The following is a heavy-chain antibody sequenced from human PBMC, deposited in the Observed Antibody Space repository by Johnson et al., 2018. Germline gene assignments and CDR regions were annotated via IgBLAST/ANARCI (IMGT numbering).Heavy chain of an antibody. D-gene: IGHD2-15*01. CDR1: GFAFSQSW. Sequence: VQLVESGGGLVQTGGSLRLSCAASGFAFSQSWMHWVRQAPGKGLVWVSRIRSDEIGRDYADFVRGRCTISRENAKNTLYQQMGSLTVDDTAIYYCVRAADANPSQFDSWGQGTLVTVSS. CDR3: VRAADANPSQFDS. V-gene: IGHV3-74*02. J-gene: IGHJ4*02. CDR2: IRSDEIGR.